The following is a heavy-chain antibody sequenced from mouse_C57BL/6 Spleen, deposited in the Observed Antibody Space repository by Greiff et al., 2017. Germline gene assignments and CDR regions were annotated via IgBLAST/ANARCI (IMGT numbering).Heavy chain of an antibody. CDR1: GYAFSSYW. Sequence: QVHVKQSGAELVKPGASVKISCKASGYAFSSYWMNWVKQRPGKGLEWIGQIYPGDGDTNYNGKFKGKATLTADKSSSTAYMQLSSLTSEDSAVYFCAREWVNWAPFDYWGQGTTLTVSS. D-gene: IGHD4-1*01. J-gene: IGHJ2*01. CDR3: AREWVNWAPFDY. CDR2: IYPGDGDT. V-gene: IGHV1-80*01.